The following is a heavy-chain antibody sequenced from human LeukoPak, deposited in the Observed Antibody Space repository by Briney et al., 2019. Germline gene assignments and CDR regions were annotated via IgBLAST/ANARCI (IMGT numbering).Heavy chain of an antibody. CDR3: AKRVCSRVSCPFDH. J-gene: IGHJ4*02. CDR2: ISSSGGTT. V-gene: IGHV3-23*01. CDR1: GFTFNSYA. Sequence: GGSLRLSCAASGFTFNSYALYWVRQAPGKGLEWVSTISSSGGTTSYTDSVKGRFTISRDNSKNTLYLQMNGLRAADTAIYYCAKRVCSRVSCPFDHWGQGTLVTVSS. D-gene: IGHD2-2*01.